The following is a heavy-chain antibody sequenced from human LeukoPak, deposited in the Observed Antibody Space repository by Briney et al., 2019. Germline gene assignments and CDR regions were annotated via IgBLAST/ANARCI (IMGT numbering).Heavy chain of an antibody. J-gene: IGHJ4*02. V-gene: IGHV1-18*04. D-gene: IGHD3-10*01. CDR3: ARVDGSGSYYPYYFDY. CDR2: ISAYNGNT. Sequence: GASVKVSCKASGYTFTSYGISWVRQAPGQGLEWMGWISAYNGNTNYAQKLQGGVTMTTDTSTSTAYMELRSLRSDDTAVYYCARVDGSGSYYPYYFDYWGQGTLVTVSS. CDR1: GYTFTSYG.